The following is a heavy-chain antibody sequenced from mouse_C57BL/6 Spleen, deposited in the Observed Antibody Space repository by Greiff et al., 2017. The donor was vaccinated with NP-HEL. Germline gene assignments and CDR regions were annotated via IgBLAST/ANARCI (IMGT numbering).Heavy chain of an antibody. D-gene: IGHD1-1*01. V-gene: IGHV1-22*01. CDR2: INPNNGGT. J-gene: IGHJ3*01. CDR3: ARDQGGYYYGSSPAWFAY. CDR1: GYTFTDYN. Sequence: EVQLQQSGPELVKPGASVKMSCKASGYTFTDYNMHWVKQSHGKSLEWIGYINPNNGGTSYNQKFKGKATLTVNKSSSTAYMELRSLTSEDSAVYYCARDQGGYYYGSSPAWFAYWGQGTLVTVSA.